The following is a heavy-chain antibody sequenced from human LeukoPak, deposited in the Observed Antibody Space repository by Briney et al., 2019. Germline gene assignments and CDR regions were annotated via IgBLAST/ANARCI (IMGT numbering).Heavy chain of an antibody. J-gene: IGHJ3*02. CDR2: IYSSGST. D-gene: IGHD1-26*01. Sequence: SETLSLTCTVSGGSISSYHWSWIRQPAGKGLEWIGRIYSSGSTNYNPSLKSRVTMSVDTSKNQFSLNLTSMTAADTAVYYCARDLVGASAFDIWGQGTMVTVSS. V-gene: IGHV4-4*07. CDR3: ARDLVGASAFDI. CDR1: GGSISSYH.